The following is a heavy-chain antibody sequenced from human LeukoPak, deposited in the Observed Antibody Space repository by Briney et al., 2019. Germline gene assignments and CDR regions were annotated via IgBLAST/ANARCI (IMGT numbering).Heavy chain of an antibody. CDR1: GFIFINYG. V-gene: IGHV3-23*01. D-gene: IGHD3-22*01. CDR3: AKGGSGYFADL. CDR2: ISNDGGGT. J-gene: IGHJ5*02. Sequence: PGGSLRLSCAASGFIFINYGLIWVRQAPGKGLQWVSAISNDGGGTTYADFVKGRFTISRDNSKNTLFLQMSSLRAEDTALYYCAKGGSGYFADLWGQGTLVTVSS.